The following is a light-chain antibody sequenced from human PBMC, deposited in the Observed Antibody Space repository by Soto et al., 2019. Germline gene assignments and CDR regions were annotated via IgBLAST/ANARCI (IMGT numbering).Light chain of an antibody. V-gene: IGLV2-8*01. CDR2: EVN. J-gene: IGLJ1*01. CDR1: SSDVGGYNY. Sequence: QSALTQPPSASGSTGQSVAIYCTGTSSDVGGYNYVSWYQQHPGKATKIKIYEVNKRTSGVLDRFFHSKSGNTTSTALSGLPAEDESDYYCSSYPGSSDVFGTGT. CDR3: SSYPGSSDV.